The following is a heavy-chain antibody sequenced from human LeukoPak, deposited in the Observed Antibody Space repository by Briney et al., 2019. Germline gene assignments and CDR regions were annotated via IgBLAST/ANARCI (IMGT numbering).Heavy chain of an antibody. Sequence: ASVTVSCKASGYTFTSYDINWVRQATGQGLEWMGWMNPNSGNAGYAQKFQGRVTMTRNTSISTAYMGLSSLRSEDTAVYYCARGRITMVRGVIIMYWGQGTLVTVSS. CDR2: MNPNSGNA. CDR3: ARGRITMVRGVIIMY. V-gene: IGHV1-8*01. J-gene: IGHJ4*02. D-gene: IGHD3-10*01. CDR1: GYTFTSYD.